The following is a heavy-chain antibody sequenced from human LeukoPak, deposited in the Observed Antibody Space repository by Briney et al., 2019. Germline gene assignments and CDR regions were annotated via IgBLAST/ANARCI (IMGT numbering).Heavy chain of an antibody. Sequence: SETLSLTWTVSGGSISSHYWSWIRQPPGKGLEWIGYIYYSGSTNYNPSLKSRVTISVDTSKNQFSLKLSSVTAADTAVYYCARMFGYNPWYYYYMDVWGKGTTVTVSS. CDR3: ARMFGYNPWYYYYMDV. CDR1: GGSISSHY. J-gene: IGHJ6*03. CDR2: IYYSGST. D-gene: IGHD5-24*01. V-gene: IGHV4-59*11.